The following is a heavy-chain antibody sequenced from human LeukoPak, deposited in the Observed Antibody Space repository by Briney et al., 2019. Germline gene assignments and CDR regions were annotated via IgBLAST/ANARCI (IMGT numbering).Heavy chain of an antibody. J-gene: IGHJ4*02. V-gene: IGHV4-59*12. D-gene: IGHD3-16*01. CDR3: AREGVGLAIGDY. CDR1: GGSISPYY. Sequence: PSETLSLTCTVSGGSISPYYWSWVRQPPGKGLEWIGSIYYSGSTNCNPSLKSRVTISVDTSKNQFSLKLSSVTAADTAVYYCAREGVGLAIGDYWGQGTLVTVSS. CDR2: IYYSGST.